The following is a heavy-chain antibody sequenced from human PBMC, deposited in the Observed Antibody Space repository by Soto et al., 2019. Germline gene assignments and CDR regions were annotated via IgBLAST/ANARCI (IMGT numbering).Heavy chain of an antibody. CDR1: GYTFTSYA. D-gene: IGHD6-13*01. V-gene: IGHV1-3*01. J-gene: IGHJ3*02. CDR3: ARAGRRGRYSSSWFRVDAFDI. Sequence: ASVKVSCKASGYTFTSYAMHWVRQAPGQRLEWMGWINAGNGNTKYSQKFQGRVTITRDTSASTAYMELSSLRSEDTAVYYCARAGRRGRYSSSWFRVDAFDIWGQGTMVTVSS. CDR2: INAGNGNT.